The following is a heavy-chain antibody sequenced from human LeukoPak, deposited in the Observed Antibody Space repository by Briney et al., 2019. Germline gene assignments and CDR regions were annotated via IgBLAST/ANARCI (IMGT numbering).Heavy chain of an antibody. D-gene: IGHD5-18*01. J-gene: IGHJ4*02. Sequence: PSETLSLTCTVSGGSPSSYYWSSIRQPPRKGLEWIGYIYYSGSTNYNPPLKSRVTISVDTSKNQFSLKLSSVTAADTAVYYCARPTRGYSYGPIDYWGQGTLVTVSS. CDR1: GGSPSSYY. CDR2: IYYSGST. CDR3: ARPTRGYSYGPIDY. V-gene: IGHV4-59*01.